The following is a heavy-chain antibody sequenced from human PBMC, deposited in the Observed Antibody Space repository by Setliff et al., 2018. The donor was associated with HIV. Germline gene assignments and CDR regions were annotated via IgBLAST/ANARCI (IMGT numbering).Heavy chain of an antibody. CDR3: ARVRLTMIMMVDYFDQ. CDR1: GGSISNFY. J-gene: IGHJ4*02. D-gene: IGHD3-22*01. CDR2: IYSTGDT. Sequence: KTSETLSLTCSVSGGSISNFYWSWIRQPPGKGLEWVGHIYSTGDTNYNPSLKSRVTLSADTSKNQLSLSLTSVTAADTAVYYCARVRLTMIMMVDYFDQWGQGTPVTV. V-gene: IGHV4-4*07.